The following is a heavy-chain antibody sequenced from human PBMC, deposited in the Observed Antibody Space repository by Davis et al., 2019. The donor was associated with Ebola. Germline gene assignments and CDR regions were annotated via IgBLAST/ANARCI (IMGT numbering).Heavy chain of an antibody. CDR1: GFTFDDYA. J-gene: IGHJ6*02. D-gene: IGHD5-18*01. CDR2: ISGDGGST. CDR3: AKDLWIQLWSHGMDV. Sequence: GGSLRLSCAASGFTFDDYAMHWVRQAPGKGLEWVSLISGDGGSTYYADSVKGRFTISRDNSKNSLYLQMNSLRTEDTALYYCAKDLWIQLWSHGMDVWGQGTTVTVSS. V-gene: IGHV3-43*02.